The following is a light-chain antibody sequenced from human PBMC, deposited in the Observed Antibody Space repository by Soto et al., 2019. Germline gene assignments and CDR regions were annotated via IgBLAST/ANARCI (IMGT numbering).Light chain of an antibody. Sequence: EIVMTQSPATLSVSPGERATLSCRASQSVRNNLAWYQQKPGQAPRLLIYGASTRATGIPARFSGSGSETEFTLTISSLQSEDFAVYYCQQYNIWPNNFGQGTKLATK. J-gene: IGKJ2*01. V-gene: IGKV3-15*01. CDR3: QQYNIWPNN. CDR2: GAS. CDR1: QSVRNN.